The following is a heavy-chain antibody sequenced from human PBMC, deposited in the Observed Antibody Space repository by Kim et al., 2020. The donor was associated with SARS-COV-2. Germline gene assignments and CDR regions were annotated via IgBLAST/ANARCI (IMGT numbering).Heavy chain of an antibody. D-gene: IGHD2-8*01. CDR3: ARGPKCSNGICKWKWIHW. Sequence: GGSLRLSCAASGFTFSSYSLNWVRQAPGKGLEWVSSISSSSSYKQYAGSVKGRFTISRDNTKNSLFLQMNNLRPEDTAVYYCARGPKCSNGICKWKWIHWWGQGTLVPVSS. CDR1: GFTFSSYS. J-gene: IGHJ4*02. V-gene: IGHV3-21*01. CDR2: ISSSSSYK.